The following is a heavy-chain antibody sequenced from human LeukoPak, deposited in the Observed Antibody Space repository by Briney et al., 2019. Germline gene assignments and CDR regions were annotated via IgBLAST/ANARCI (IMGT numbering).Heavy chain of an antibody. CDR1: GFTFSSYT. D-gene: IGHD3-22*01. Sequence: GGSLRLSCAASGFTFSSYTMNWVRQAPGKGLEWVSSISSSSSYIYYADSVKGRFTISRDNSKNTLYLQMNSLRAEDTAVYYCAKVRASNYYYDSSDYWGQGTLVTVSS. J-gene: IGHJ4*02. CDR3: AKVRASNYYYDSSDY. V-gene: IGHV3-21*04. CDR2: ISSSSSYI.